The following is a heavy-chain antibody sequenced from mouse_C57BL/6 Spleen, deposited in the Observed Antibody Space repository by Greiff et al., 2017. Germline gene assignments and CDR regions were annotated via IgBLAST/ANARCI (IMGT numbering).Heavy chain of an antibody. CDR2: IYPGVGDT. D-gene: IGHD2-1*01. V-gene: IGHV1-82*01. Sequence: QVQLQQSGPELVKPGASVKISCKASGYAFSSSWMNWVKQRPGKGLEWIGRIYPGVGDTNYNGKFKGKATLTADKSSSTAYMQLSSLTSEDSAVYFCARGGYGNLFAYWGQGTLVTVSA. J-gene: IGHJ3*01. CDR1: GYAFSSSW. CDR3: ARGGYGNLFAY.